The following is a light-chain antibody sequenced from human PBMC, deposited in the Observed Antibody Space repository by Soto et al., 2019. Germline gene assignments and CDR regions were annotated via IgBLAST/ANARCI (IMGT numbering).Light chain of an antibody. V-gene: IGKV1-5*03. Sequence: DIPMTQSPSTVSAPVGDRVTIPCRASQSISSWLAWYQQKPGKAPKLLIYKASSLESGVPSRFSGSGSGTEFTLTISSLQPDDFATYYCQQYNSYSWTFGQGTKVDIK. CDR2: KAS. CDR3: QQYNSYSWT. J-gene: IGKJ1*01. CDR1: QSISSW.